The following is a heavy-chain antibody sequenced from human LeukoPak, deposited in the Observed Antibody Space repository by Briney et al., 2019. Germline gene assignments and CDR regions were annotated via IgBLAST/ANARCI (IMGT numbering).Heavy chain of an antibody. CDR2: ISAYNGNT. Sequence: ASVKVSCKAPGYTFTSYGISWVRQAPGQGLEWMGWISAYNGNTNYAQKLQGRVTMTTDTSTSTAYMEMRSLRSEDTAVYYCARGSYTYYGSGSYYNWFDPWGQGTLITVSS. CDR1: GYTFTSYG. V-gene: IGHV1-18*01. CDR3: ARGSYTYYGSGSYYNWFDP. D-gene: IGHD3-10*01. J-gene: IGHJ5*02.